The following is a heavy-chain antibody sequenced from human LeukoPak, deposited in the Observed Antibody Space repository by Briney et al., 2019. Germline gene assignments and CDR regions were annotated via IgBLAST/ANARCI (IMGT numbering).Heavy chain of an antibody. J-gene: IGHJ6*03. CDR2: STGSGDTI. CDR3: AMEYYYGSGKDYMDV. CDR1: AITFSTYE. V-gene: IGHV3-48*03. D-gene: IGHD3-10*01. Sequence: GGSLRLSCAASAITFSTYEMNWVRQAPGKGLEWVSYSTGSGDTINYADSVKGRFTISRDNAANSLYLQMNSLRAEDTAVYYCAMEYYYGSGKDYMDVWGKGTMVTVSS.